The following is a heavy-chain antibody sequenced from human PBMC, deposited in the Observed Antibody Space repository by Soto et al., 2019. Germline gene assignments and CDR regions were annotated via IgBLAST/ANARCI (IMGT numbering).Heavy chain of an antibody. CDR1: GDSVSSNSAA. Sequence: SRTLSLPCVISGDSVSSNSAAWNWIRQSPSRGLERLGRTYYRSKWYNDYAVSVKSRITINPNTSKNQFSLQLNSVTPEDTAVYYCARELSGGSYDYYYYGMDVWGQGTTVTVSS. CDR3: ARELSGGSYDYYYYGMDV. J-gene: IGHJ6*02. V-gene: IGHV6-1*01. CDR2: TYYRSKWYN. D-gene: IGHD2-15*01.